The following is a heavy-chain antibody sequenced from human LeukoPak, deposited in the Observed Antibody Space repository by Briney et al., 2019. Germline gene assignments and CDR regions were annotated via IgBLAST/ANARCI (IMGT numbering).Heavy chain of an antibody. CDR3: ERDGGIIRFGGQDV. V-gene: IGHV3-7*01. Sequence: GGSLRLSCAASGFTFSSYAMSWVRQAPGKGLEWVANMNRDGSEKNYVDSMKGRITISRDNAKNSLYLQMNSLRVEDTAVYYCERDGGIIRFGGQDVWGQGTTVTASS. D-gene: IGHD3-16*01. CDR2: MNRDGSEK. CDR1: GFTFSSYA. J-gene: IGHJ6*02.